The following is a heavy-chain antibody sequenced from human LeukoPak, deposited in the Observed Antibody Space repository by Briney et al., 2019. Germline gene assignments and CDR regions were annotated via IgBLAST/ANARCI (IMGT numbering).Heavy chain of an antibody. CDR3: ATALASVDPS. CDR1: GFTFTRFW. Sequence: GGSLSLSCAASGFTFTRFWLTWVRQSPGKGLEWVANINPDGTKTTYVDSVEGRFAISRDNAKNSVFLLMTSLRAEDTAMYYGATALASVDPSWGKGPLFAASS. J-gene: IGHJ5*02. CDR2: INPDGTKT. V-gene: IGHV3-7*01.